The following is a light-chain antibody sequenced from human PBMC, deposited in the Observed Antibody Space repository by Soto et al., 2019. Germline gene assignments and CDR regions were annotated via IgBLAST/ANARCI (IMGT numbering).Light chain of an antibody. V-gene: IGLV2-14*03. Sequence: QSALTQPASVSGSPGQSITISCTGTSSDVGGYNYVSWYQHHPGNAPQLIIYDVTNRPSGVSNRFSGSKSGNTASLSISGLQAEDEAEYYCASYTSGSTIFGGGTPLTVL. J-gene: IGLJ2*01. CDR3: ASYTSGSTI. CDR2: DVT. CDR1: SSDVGGYNY.